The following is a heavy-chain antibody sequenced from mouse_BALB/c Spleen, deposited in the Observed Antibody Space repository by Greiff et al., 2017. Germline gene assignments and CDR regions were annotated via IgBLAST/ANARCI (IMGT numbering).Heavy chain of an antibody. D-gene: IGHD2-1*01. V-gene: IGHV1-82*01. Sequence: VQLQESGADLVKPGGSVKISCEASGFAFSSSWMTWVHQTPGQGLEWIGRICPGGGATNYNGKFKGKATLTADKSSSTAYMQLSSLTCVDSAVYFCARSLYGNYPWFAYWGQGTPVTVSA. CDR2: ICPGGGAT. CDR3: ARSLYGNYPWFAY. CDR1: GFAFSSSW. J-gene: IGHJ3*01.